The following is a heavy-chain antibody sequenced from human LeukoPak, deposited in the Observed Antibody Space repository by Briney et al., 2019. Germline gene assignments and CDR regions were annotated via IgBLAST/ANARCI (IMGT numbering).Heavy chain of an antibody. V-gene: IGHV3-30*02. Sequence: GGSLRLSCAASGFKFSNFGMHWVRQAPGKRLEWVAFIRSDGSFKYYADSVKGQFVISRDNSKNSLYLQMNSLRPDDTAMYYCAKDHIDFILIYGSGNQAGFDPWGQGTLVTVSS. J-gene: IGHJ5*02. CDR1: GFKFSNFG. CDR3: AKDHIDFILIYGSGNQAGFDP. D-gene: IGHD3-10*01. CDR2: IRSDGSFK.